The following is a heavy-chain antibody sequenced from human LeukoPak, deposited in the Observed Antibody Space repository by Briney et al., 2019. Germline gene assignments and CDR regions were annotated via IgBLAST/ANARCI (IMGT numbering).Heavy chain of an antibody. J-gene: IGHJ4*02. CDR1: GFTFSSYW. CDR2: IKQGGREK. D-gene: IGHD3-22*01. V-gene: IGHV3-7*01. Sequence: PGGSLRLSCAASGFTFSSYWMSWVRQAPGKGLEWVANIKQGGREKYYVDSVKGRFTISRDNAKNSLYLQMNSLRAEDTGVYYCAIERKRVYYYDSSGYFDSWGQGTLGTVSS. CDR3: AIERKRVYYYDSSGYFDS.